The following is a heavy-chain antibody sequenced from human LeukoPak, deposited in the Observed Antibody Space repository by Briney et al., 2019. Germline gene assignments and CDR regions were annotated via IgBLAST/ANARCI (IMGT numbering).Heavy chain of an antibody. J-gene: IGHJ4*02. V-gene: IGHV4-30-2*01. CDR2: IYHSGST. CDR1: GGSVSSGGYS. Sequence: SETLSLTCAVSGGSVSSGGYSWSWIRQPPGKGLEWIGYIYHSGSTYYNPSLKSRVTISVDRSKNQFSLKLSSVTAADTAVYYCARAHSGSYSDVYYFDYWGQGTLVTVSS. CDR3: ARAHSGSYSDVYYFDY. D-gene: IGHD1-26*01.